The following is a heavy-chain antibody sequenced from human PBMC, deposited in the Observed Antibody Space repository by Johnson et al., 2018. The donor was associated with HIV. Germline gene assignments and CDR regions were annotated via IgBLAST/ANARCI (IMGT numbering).Heavy chain of an antibody. Sequence: QVQLVESGGGLVQPGRSLRVSCAASGFTFSSYAMHWVRQAPGKGLEWVAVIAYDGSNKYYADSVKGRFTISRDNSKNTLYLQMNSLRADDTAVYYCARDLRIYSSSTIRGDAFDIWGQGTMVTVSS. V-gene: IGHV3-30*04. D-gene: IGHD6-13*01. CDR1: GFTFSSYA. J-gene: IGHJ3*02. CDR2: IAYDGSNK. CDR3: ARDLRIYSSSTIRGDAFDI.